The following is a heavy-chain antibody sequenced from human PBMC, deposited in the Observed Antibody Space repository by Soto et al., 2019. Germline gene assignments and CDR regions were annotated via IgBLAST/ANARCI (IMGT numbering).Heavy chain of an antibody. CDR1: GGSISSGGYY. J-gene: IGHJ4*02. CDR2: IYYSGST. CDR3: ARVPPSNTGYCSGGSCYPYFDY. D-gene: IGHD2-15*01. V-gene: IGHV4-31*03. Sequence: ASETLSLTCTVSGGSISSGGYYWSWIRQHPGKGLEWIGYIYYSGSTYYNPSLKSRVTISVDTSKNQFSLKLSSVTAADTAVYYCARVPPSNTGYCSGGSCYPYFDYWGQGTLVTVSS.